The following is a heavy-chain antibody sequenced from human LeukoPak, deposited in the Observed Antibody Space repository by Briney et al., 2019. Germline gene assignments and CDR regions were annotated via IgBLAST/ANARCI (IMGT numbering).Heavy chain of an antibody. D-gene: IGHD1-14*01. CDR1: GFFVGNYI. J-gene: IGHJ3*02. V-gene: IGHV3-53*01. Sequence: GGSLRLSCAVSGFFVGNYIRIWFPQAPGKGLDWVSVIFTAGSTYNADSVKGRFTISRDNFKSTLYLQMNSLRAEDTAVYYCARAGYLGTDAFDIWGQGTMVTVSS. CDR3: ARAGYLGTDAFDI. CDR2: IFTAGST.